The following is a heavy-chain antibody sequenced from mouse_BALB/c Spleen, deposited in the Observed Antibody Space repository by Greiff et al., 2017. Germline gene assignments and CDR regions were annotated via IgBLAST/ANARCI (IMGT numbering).Heavy chain of an antibody. CDR2: IDPSDSET. J-gene: IGHJ3*01. Sequence: VQLQQSGPQLVRPGASVKISCKASGYSFTSYWMHWVKQRPGQGLEWIGMIDPSDSETRLNQKFKDKATLTVDKSSSTAYMQLSSPTSEDSAVYYCAREGNYGGFAYWGQGTLVTVSA. D-gene: IGHD2-1*01. CDR3: AREGNYGGFAY. CDR1: GYSFTSYW. V-gene: IGHV1S127*01.